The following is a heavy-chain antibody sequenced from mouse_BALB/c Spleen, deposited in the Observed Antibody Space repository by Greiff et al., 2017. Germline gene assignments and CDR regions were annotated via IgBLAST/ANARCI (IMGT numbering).Heavy chain of an antibody. CDR2: ISYSGST. J-gene: IGHJ3*01. V-gene: IGHV3-2*02. CDR3: ARGDDGYYAWFAY. D-gene: IGHD2-3*01. CDR1: GYSITSDYA. Sequence: VQLKESGPGLVKPSQSLSLTCTVTGYSITSDYAWNWIRQFPGNKLEWMGYISYSGSTSYNPSLKSRISITRDTSKNQFFLQLNSVTTEDTATYYCARGDDGYYAWFAYWGQGTLVTVSA.